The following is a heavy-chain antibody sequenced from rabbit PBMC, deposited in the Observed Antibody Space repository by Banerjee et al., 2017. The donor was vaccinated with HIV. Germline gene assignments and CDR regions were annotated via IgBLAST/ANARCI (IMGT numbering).Heavy chain of an antibody. Sequence: QSLEESGGDLVKPGASLTLTCTASGFSFSSSYWICWVRQAPGKGLEWIACFDAGSSGSTYYASWAKGRFTISKTSSTVDLKMTSLTAADAATYFCVREGSAWGADFWGQGTLVTVS. V-gene: IGHV1S40*01. CDR3: VREGSAWGADF. CDR2: FDAGSSGST. J-gene: IGHJ6*01. CDR1: GFSFSSSYW. D-gene: IGHD4-1*01.